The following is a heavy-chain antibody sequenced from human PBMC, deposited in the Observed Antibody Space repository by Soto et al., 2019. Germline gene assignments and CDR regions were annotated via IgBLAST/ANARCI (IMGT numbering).Heavy chain of an antibody. Sequence: PGGSLRLSCVVSGLTFSNLWMSWVRQAPGKGLEWVANIKQDGTEKNYVDSVKGRFTISRDNAKESLYLQMNSLRVEDTAVHYCATRPQNTYYYGVFDWWGPGTLVTSPQ. CDR3: ATRPQNTYYYGVFDW. CDR1: GLTFSNLW. CDR2: IKQDGTEK. J-gene: IGHJ4*02. D-gene: IGHD3-10*01. V-gene: IGHV3-7*01.